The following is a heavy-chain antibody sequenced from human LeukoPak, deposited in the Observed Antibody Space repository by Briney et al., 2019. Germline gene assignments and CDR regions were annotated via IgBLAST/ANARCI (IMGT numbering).Heavy chain of an antibody. CDR1: GFTFSNYR. J-gene: IGHJ5*02. D-gene: IGHD6-13*01. Sequence: GSLRLSCAASGFTFSNYRMNWIRQPPGKGLEWIGNIYPTGSTYYNPSLKSRVTISVDTSKNQFSLKVSSVSAADTAVYYCARAYSSSWYWNWFDPWGQGTLVTVSS. CDR3: ARAYSSSWYWNWFDP. CDR2: IYPTGST. V-gene: IGHV4-38-2*01.